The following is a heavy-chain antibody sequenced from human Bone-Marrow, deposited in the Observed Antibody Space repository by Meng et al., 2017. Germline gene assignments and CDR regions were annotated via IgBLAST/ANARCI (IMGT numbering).Heavy chain of an antibody. J-gene: IGHJ6*01. D-gene: IGHD2-2*01. V-gene: IGHV3-11*04. CDR1: GFTFSDYY. CDR3: ARGAYCTSTSCYLGEDYYYYYGMDV. Sequence: GGSLRLSCAASGFTFSDYYMSWIRQAPGKGLEWVSYISGSGSTIYYADSVKGRFTISRDNAKNSLYLQMNTLRAEDTAVYYCARGAYCTSTSCYLGEDYYYYYGMDVWGQGTTVTVSS. CDR2: ISGSGSTI.